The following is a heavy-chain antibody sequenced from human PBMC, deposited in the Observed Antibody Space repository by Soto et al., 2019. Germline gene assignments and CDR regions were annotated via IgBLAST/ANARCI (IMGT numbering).Heavy chain of an antibody. CDR3: AVGESREFDAFDI. CDR2: TYYRSKWYN. V-gene: IGHV6-1*01. J-gene: IGHJ3*02. CDR1: DTRVSRYIAA. Sequence: PSETLSLTCADSDTRVSRYIAASNWIRQSPSRGLEWLGRTYYRSKWYNDYAVSVKSRITINPDTSKNQFSLQLNSVTPEDTAVYYCAVGESREFDAFDIWGQGTMVTVSS. D-gene: IGHD3-10*01.